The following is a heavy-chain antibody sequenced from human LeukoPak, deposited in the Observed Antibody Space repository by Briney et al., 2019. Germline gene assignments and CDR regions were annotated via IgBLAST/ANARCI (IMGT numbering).Heavy chain of an antibody. CDR1: GFTFSSYS. CDR3: ARLSGSYFGLDY. J-gene: IGHJ4*02. Sequence: GGSLRLSCAASGFTFSSYSMNWVPQAPGKGLEWVSSISSSSYIYYADSVKGRFTISRDNAKNSLYLQMNSLRAEDTAVYYCARLSGSYFGLDYWGQGTLVTVSS. V-gene: IGHV3-21*01. CDR2: ISSSSYI. D-gene: IGHD1-26*01.